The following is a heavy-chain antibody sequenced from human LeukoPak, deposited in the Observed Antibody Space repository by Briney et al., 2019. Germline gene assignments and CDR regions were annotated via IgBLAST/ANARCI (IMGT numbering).Heavy chain of an antibody. CDR3: AKIPTYYYDSSEGSDI. D-gene: IGHD3-22*01. CDR2: ISGSGENT. CDR1: GFGFSMFA. J-gene: IGHJ3*02. Sequence: GGSLRLSCAATGFGFSMFAMTWVRQGPGKGLEWVSVISGSGENTNSADSVKGRFTTSRDNSKNTLYLQMNSLRVEDTALYYCAKIPTYYYDSSEGSDIWGQGTMVTVSS. V-gene: IGHV3-23*01.